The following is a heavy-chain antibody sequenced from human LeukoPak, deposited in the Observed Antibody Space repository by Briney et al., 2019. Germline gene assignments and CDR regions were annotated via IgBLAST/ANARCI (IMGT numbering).Heavy chain of an antibody. CDR2: IWYDGSNK. CDR3: ASLSGYSGYDHAFDI. D-gene: IGHD5-12*01. J-gene: IGHJ3*02. V-gene: IGHV3-33*01. Sequence: PGRSLRLSCAASGFTFSSYGMHWVRQAPGKGLEWVAVIWYDGSNKYYADSVKGRFTISRENSKNTLYLQMNSLRAEDTAVYYCASLSGYSGYDHAFDIWGQGTMVTVSS. CDR1: GFTFSSYG.